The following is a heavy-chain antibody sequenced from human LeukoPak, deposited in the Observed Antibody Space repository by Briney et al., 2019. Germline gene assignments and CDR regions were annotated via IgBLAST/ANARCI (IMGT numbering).Heavy chain of an antibody. CDR2: IKQDGSEK. J-gene: IGHJ6*02. D-gene: IGHD3-10*01. CDR3: ARYSGRHDLYYYYGMDV. Sequence: GGSLRLSCAASGFTFSSYWMSWVRQAPGKGLEWVANIKQDGSEKYYVDSVKGRFTISRDNAENSLYLQMNSLRAEDTAVYYCARYSGRHDLYYYYGMDVWGQGTTVTVSS. V-gene: IGHV3-7*01. CDR1: GFTFSSYW.